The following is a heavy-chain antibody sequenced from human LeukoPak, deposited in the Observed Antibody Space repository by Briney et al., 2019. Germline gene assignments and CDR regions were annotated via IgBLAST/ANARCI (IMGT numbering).Heavy chain of an antibody. CDR3: ARAGKSGYDPRRPLDY. J-gene: IGHJ4*02. D-gene: IGHD5-12*01. CDR1: GYTFTGYY. CDR2: INPNSGGT. Sequence: ASVKVSCKASGYTFTGYYMHWVRQAPGQGLEWMGWINPNSGGTNYAQKFQGGVTMTRDTSISTAYMELSRLRSDDTAVYYCARAGKSGYDPRRPLDYWGQGTLVTVSS. V-gene: IGHV1-2*02.